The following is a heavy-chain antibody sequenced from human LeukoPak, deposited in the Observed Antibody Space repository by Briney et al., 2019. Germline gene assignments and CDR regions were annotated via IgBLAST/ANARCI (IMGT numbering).Heavy chain of an antibody. CDR1: GGSISSYF. D-gene: IGHD2-21*01. Sequence: SETLSLTCTVSGGSISSYFWSWIRLPPGKGLEWIGYIYPSGGTHYNPSLLSRVSMSVDTSKNQFSLKVRSATAADTAVYFCARRIVAGATNSHWFDPWGQGTLVTVSS. CDR2: IYPSGGT. V-gene: IGHV4-4*09. J-gene: IGHJ5*02. CDR3: ARRIVAGATNSHWFDP.